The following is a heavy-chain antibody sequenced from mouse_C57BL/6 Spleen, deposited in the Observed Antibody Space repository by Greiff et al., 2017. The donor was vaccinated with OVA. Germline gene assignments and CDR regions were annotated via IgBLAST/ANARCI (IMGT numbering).Heavy chain of an antibody. Sequence: QVQLKQPGTELVKPGASVKLSCKASGYTFTSYWMHWVKQRPGQGLEWIGNINPSNGGTNYNEKFKSKATLTVDKSSSTAYMQLSSLTSEDSAVYYCARSGIITAVVATPLYAMDYWGQGTSVTVSS. CDR3: ARSGIITAVVATPLYAMDY. J-gene: IGHJ4*01. CDR1: GYTFTSYW. CDR2: INPSNGGT. V-gene: IGHV1-53*01. D-gene: IGHD1-1*01.